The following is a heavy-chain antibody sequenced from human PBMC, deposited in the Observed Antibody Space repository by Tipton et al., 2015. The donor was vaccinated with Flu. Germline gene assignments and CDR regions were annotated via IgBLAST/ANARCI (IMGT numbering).Heavy chain of an antibody. D-gene: IGHD3-3*01. Sequence: TLSLTCTVSGGSISSYYWSWIRQPPGKGLEWIGYIYYSGSTNYNPSLKSRVTISVDTSKNQFSLKLSSVTAADTAVYYCARGSWAVFGVAEDAFDIWGQGTFVTVAS. V-gene: IGHV4-59*01. CDR2: IYYSGST. CDR1: GGSISSYY. J-gene: IGHJ3*02. CDR3: ARGSWAVFGVAEDAFDI.